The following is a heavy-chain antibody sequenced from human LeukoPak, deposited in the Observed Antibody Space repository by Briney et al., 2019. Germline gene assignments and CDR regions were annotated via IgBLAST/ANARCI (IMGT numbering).Heavy chain of an antibody. CDR3: ARGITTGVETTISFDS. Sequence: PSETLSLTCTVSGDSISSYYWSWIRRPPGKGLEWIGYIYYSGSTNYKPSLKSRVTISVDTSKNQFSLKLSSVTAADTAVYYCARGITTGVETTISFDSWGQGTLVTVSS. D-gene: IGHD3-22*01. CDR2: IYYSGST. J-gene: IGHJ4*02. V-gene: IGHV4-59*08. CDR1: GDSISSYY.